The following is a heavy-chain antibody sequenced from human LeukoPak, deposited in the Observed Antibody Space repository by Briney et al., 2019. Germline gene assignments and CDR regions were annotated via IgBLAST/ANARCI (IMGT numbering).Heavy chain of an antibody. D-gene: IGHD3-22*01. CDR2: IIPIFGTA. J-gene: IGHJ4*02. CDR1: GGTFSSYA. CDR3: ARDKGDYHTSGSLFVF. V-gene: IGHV1-69*13. Sequence: ASVKVSCKASGGTFSSYAISWVRQAPGQGLEWMGGIIPIFGTANYAQKFQGGVTITADESTSTAYMELSSLRSEDTAVYYCARDKGDYHTSGSLFVFGGQGTLVTVSS.